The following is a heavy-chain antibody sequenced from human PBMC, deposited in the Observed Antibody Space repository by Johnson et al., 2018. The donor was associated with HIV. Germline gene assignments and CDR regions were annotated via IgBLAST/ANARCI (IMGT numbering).Heavy chain of an antibody. Sequence: VQLVESGGGVVQPGRSLRLSCAASGFTFSDYSMSWVRQAPRKGLVWVSAISGSGVRTYYADSVKGQFIISRDNSRNTLYLQMNSLRAEDTAVYYCAKDIASGYTNGGTLDIWG. J-gene: IGHJ3*02. CDR3: AKDIASGYTNGGTLDI. CDR2: ISGSGVRT. CDR1: GFTFSDYS. D-gene: IGHD6-19*01. V-gene: IGHV3-23*04.